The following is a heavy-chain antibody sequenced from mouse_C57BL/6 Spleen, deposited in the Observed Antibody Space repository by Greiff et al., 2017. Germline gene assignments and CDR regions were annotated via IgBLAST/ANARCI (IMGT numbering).Heavy chain of an antibody. V-gene: IGHV1-80*01. D-gene: IGHD3-2*01. CDR3: ARGRQDWYFDV. CDR1: GYAFSSYW. J-gene: IGHJ1*03. CDR2: IYPGDGDT. Sequence: QVQLKESGAELVKPGASVKISCKASGYAFSSYWMNWVKQRPGKGLEWIGQIYPGDGDTNYNGKFKGKATLTADKSSSTAYMQLSSLTSEDSAVYFCARGRQDWYFDVWGTETTVTVSS.